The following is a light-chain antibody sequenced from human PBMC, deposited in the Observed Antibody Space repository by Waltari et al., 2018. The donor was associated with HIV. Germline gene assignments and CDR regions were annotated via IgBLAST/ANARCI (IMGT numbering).Light chain of an antibody. Sequence: DIQMTQSPSPLSASVGDTVTMTCRASVNIDSWLAWYQQKPGRAPKVLIYKASTLESGVPSRFSGSGSGTEFTLTISSLQADDFATYYCQQYNSDFTFGPGTRVEIK. J-gene: IGKJ2*01. CDR1: VNIDSW. CDR2: KAS. CDR3: QQYNSDFT. V-gene: IGKV1-5*03.